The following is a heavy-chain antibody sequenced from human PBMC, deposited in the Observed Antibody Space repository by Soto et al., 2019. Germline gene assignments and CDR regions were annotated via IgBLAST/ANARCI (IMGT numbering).Heavy chain of an antibody. D-gene: IGHD2-8*02. CDR2: ILVDGRT. Sequence: LRLSCAASGFICSSYDMSWVRQAPGKGLEWVSTILVDGRTFYVDSVKGRFTISRDSSQNTVYLQMNSLTAGDTALYYCAKATATGGGAFDICGQGTMVTVSS. V-gene: IGHV3-23*01. CDR1: GFICSSYD. J-gene: IGHJ3*02. CDR3: AKATATGGGAFDI.